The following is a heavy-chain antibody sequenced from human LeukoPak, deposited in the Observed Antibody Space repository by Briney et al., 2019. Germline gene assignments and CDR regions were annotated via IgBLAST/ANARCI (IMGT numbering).Heavy chain of an antibody. CDR3: ARAYYYDSSGYPFLGP. Sequence: GASVKVSCKASGYTFTSYGISWVRQAPGQGLEWMGWMNPNSGNTGYAQKFQGRVTMTRNTSISTAYMELSSLRSEDTAVYYCARAYYYDSSGYPFLGPWGQGTLVTVSS. V-gene: IGHV1-8*02. CDR2: MNPNSGNT. J-gene: IGHJ5*02. D-gene: IGHD3-22*01. CDR1: GYTFTSYG.